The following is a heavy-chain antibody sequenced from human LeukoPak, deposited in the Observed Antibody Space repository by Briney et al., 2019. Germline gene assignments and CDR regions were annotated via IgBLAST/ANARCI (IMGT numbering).Heavy chain of an antibody. D-gene: IGHD1-26*01. CDR2: ISSSSSTI. Sequence: QAGGSLRLSCAASGFTFSSYSMNWVRQAPGKGLEWVSYISSSSSTIYYADSVKGRFTISRDNAKDSLYLQMKSLRAEDTAVYYCARDSGSIAWGQGTLVTVSS. J-gene: IGHJ4*02. V-gene: IGHV3-48*04. CDR1: GFTFSSYS. CDR3: ARDSGSIA.